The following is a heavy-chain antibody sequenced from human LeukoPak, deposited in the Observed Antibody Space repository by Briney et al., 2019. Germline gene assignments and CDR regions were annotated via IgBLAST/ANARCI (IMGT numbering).Heavy chain of an antibody. CDR2: ISSSGSTI. Sequence: PGGSLRLSCAASGFTFSSYAMNWVRQAPEKGLEWVSYISSSGSTIYYADSVKGRFTISRDNAKNSLYLQMNSLRAEDTAVYYCAKDLGLMVYAIRMGPIDYWGQGTLVTVSS. CDR1: GFTFSSYA. V-gene: IGHV3-48*03. CDR3: AKDLGLMVYAIRMGPIDY. J-gene: IGHJ4*02. D-gene: IGHD2-8*01.